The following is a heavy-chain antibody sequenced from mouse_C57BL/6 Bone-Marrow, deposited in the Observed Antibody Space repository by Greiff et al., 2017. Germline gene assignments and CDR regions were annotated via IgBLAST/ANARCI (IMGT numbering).Heavy chain of an antibody. CDR3: ARTAQAPVYFDY. V-gene: IGHV5-4*03. CDR2: ISDGGSYT. CDR1: GFTFSSYA. J-gene: IGHJ2*01. Sequence: DVKLVESGGGLVKPGGSLKLSCAASGFTFSSYAMSWVRQTPEKRLEWVATISDGGSYTYYPDNVKGRFTISRDNAKNNLYLQMSHLKSEDTAMYYCARTAQAPVYFDYWGQGTTLTVSS. D-gene: IGHD3-2*02.